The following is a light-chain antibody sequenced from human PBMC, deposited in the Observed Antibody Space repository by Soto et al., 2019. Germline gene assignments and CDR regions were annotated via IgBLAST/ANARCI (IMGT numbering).Light chain of an antibody. Sequence: IQMTQSPSTLSASLGERVTITCRASQSISSWLAWYQQKPGKAPKLLIYDASSLESGVPSRFSGSGSGTEFTLTITSLQPDDFATYYCQQYNSYPWTFGQGPKVDVK. V-gene: IGKV1-5*01. CDR2: DAS. J-gene: IGKJ1*01. CDR1: QSISSW. CDR3: QQYNSYPWT.